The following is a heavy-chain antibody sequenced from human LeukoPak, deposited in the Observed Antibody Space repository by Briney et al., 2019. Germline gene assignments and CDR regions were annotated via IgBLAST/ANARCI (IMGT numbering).Heavy chain of an antibody. J-gene: IGHJ5*02. CDR3: AKVLCSSSSCYANWFDP. CDR2: ISGSGDYT. CDR1: GFTFSSYA. Sequence: PGGSLRLSCAASGFTFSSYAMSWVRQAPGKGLEWVSTISGSGDYTYYADSMKGRFSISRDNYKNTLYLQMNSLRAEDTAVYYCAKVLCSSSSCYANWFDPWGQGALVAVSS. V-gene: IGHV3-23*01. D-gene: IGHD2-2*01.